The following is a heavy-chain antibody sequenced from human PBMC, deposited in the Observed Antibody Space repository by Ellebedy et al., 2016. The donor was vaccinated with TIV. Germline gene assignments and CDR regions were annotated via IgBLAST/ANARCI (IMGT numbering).Heavy chain of an antibody. D-gene: IGHD1-7*01. CDR2: INHSGST. V-gene: IGHV4-34*01. J-gene: IGHJ6*02. Sequence: MPSETLSLTCTVSGASISGYYWSWIRQPPGKGLEWIWEINHSGSTNYNPSLQSRVTISVDTSKNQFPLNLSSVTAADTAVFYCARQGWNSFRFNYYYYGMDVWGQGTTVTVSS. CDR3: ARQGWNSFRFNYYYYGMDV. CDR1: GASISGYY.